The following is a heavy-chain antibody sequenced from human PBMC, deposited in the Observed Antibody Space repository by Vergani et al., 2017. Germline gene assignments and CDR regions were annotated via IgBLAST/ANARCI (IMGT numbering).Heavy chain of an antibody. D-gene: IGHD6-19*01. CDR1: GASIRSSNYY. J-gene: IGHJ5*02. CDR3: ARHSTVEWLVKLGWIDP. V-gene: IGHV4-39*01. CDR2: IYYSGIT. Sequence: QLQLQESGPGLVKPSATLSLTCSVSGASIRSSNYYWGWIRQPPGKGLEWIVSIYYSGITSYNPSLKSRVTISVDTSKTQFSLKLSSVTAADTAVYFCARHSTVEWLVKLGWIDPWGQGILVTVSS.